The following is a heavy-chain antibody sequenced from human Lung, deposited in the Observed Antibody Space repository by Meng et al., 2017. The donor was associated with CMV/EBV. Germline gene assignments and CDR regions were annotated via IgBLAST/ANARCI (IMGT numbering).Heavy chain of an antibody. D-gene: IGHD5-18*01. CDR3: ARDRERGYSYGIIDY. J-gene: IGHJ4*02. Sequence: ASVKVSXKASGYTFTSYYMHWVRQAPGQGLEWMGIINPSGGSTSYAQKFQGRVTMTRDTSTSTVYVELSSLRSEDTAVYYCARDRERGYSYGIIDYWGQGTLVTVSS. V-gene: IGHV1-46*01. CDR2: INPSGGST. CDR1: GYTFTSYY.